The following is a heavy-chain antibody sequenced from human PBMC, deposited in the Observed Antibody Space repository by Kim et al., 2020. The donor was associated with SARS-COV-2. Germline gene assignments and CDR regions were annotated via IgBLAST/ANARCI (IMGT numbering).Heavy chain of an antibody. J-gene: IGHJ4*02. CDR3: ARGGGGIYDFWSGYLY. V-gene: IGHV1-69*13. CDR1: GGTFSSYA. Sequence: SVKVSCKASGGTFSSYAISWVRQAPGQGLEWMGGIIPIFGTANYAQKFQGRVTITADESTSTAYMELSSLRSEDTAVYYCARGGGGIYDFWSGYLYWGQGTLVTVSS. D-gene: IGHD3-3*01. CDR2: IIPIFGTA.